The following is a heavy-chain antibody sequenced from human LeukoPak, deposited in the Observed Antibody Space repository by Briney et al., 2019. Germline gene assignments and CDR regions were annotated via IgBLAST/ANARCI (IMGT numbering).Heavy chain of an antibody. V-gene: IGHV1-18*04. D-gene: IGHD6-13*01. CDR2: ISAYNGNT. CDR3: ARETAAAGPRAFDY. CDR1: GYTFTSYG. J-gene: IGHJ4*02. Sequence: ASVKVSCKASGYTFTSYGISWVRQAPGQGLEWMGWISAYNGNTNYAQKLQGRVTMTTDTSTSTAHMELRSLRSDDTAVYYCARETAAAGPRAFDYWGQGTLVTVSS.